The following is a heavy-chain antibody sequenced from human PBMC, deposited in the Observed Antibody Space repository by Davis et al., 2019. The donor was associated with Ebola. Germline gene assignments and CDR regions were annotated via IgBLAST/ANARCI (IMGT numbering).Heavy chain of an antibody. V-gene: IGHV3-53*01. J-gene: IGHJ5*02. Sequence: GGSLRLSCAASGFTVSSNYMSWVRQAPGKGLEWVSVIYNGGSTYYADSVKGRFTISRDNSKNTLYLQMNSLRAEDTAVYYCARVSNSWLYNWFDPWGQGTLVTVSS. CDR1: GFTVSSNY. CDR3: ARVSNSWLYNWFDP. CDR2: IYNGGST. D-gene: IGHD6-13*01.